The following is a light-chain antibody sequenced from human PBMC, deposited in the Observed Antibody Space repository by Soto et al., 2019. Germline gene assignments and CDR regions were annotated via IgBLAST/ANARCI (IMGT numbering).Light chain of an antibody. CDR3: RQYKSWPMT. J-gene: IGKJ5*01. V-gene: IGKV3-15*01. CDR1: QSVSSN. Sequence: EIVMTQSPATLPVSPGERATLSCRTSQSVSSNLAWHQQKPGQAPRLLIYAASTRASGVPARFSGGGSGTEFTLTISSLQSEDFAVYYCRQYKSWPMTFGQGTRLEIK. CDR2: AAS.